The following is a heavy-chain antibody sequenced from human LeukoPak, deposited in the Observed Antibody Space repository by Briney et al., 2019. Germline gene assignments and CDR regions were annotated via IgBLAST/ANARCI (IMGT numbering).Heavy chain of an antibody. CDR1: GGSFSGYY. CDR3: ARGLPAYCSSTSCYANDY. CDR2: INHSGST. J-gene: IGHJ4*02. D-gene: IGHD2-2*01. Sequence: SETLSLTCAVYGGSFSGYYWSWIRQPPGKGLEWIGEINHSGSTNCNPSLKSRVTISVDTSKNQFSLKLSSVTAADTAVYYCARGLPAYCSSTSCYANDYWGQGTLVTVSS. V-gene: IGHV4-34*01.